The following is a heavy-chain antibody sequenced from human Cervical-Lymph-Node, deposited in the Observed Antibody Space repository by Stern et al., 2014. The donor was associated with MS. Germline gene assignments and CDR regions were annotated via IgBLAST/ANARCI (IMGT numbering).Heavy chain of an antibody. CDR3: AKGEGDYGETDAFDL. Sequence: VQLVQSGAEVKKPGSSVRVSCKPSGGTLNSYAISWVRQAPGLGLQWMGRIIPILGVPNYAPKFQDRVTITANKSTSASYMELSSLTSEDTAIYYCAKGEGDYGETDAFDLWVPGTMVTVSS. CDR2: IIPILGVP. D-gene: IGHD4-17*01. CDR1: GGTLNSYA. J-gene: IGHJ3*01. V-gene: IGHV1-69*09.